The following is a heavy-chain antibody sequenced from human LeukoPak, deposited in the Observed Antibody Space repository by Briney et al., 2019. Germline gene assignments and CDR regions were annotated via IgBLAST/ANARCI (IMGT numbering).Heavy chain of an antibody. Sequence: PSETLSLTCTVSGDAISRSSWSWIRQPPEKGLEWIGYMFYGGDTNHNPSLKGRVTMTVDTPKDQFSLKLTSVTAADTAVYYCARHKVHDFGGSDWYFDLWGRGTLVTVSS. V-gene: IGHV4-59*08. CDR1: GDAISRSS. D-gene: IGHD4-23*01. CDR2: MFYGGDT. J-gene: IGHJ2*01. CDR3: ARHKVHDFGGSDWYFDL.